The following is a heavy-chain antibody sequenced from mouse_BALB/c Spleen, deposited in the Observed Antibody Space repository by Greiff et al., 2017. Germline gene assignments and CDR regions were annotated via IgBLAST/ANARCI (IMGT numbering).Heavy chain of an antibody. CDR3: ARGGPHYYAMDY. CDR1: GYSITSDYA. V-gene: IGHV3-2*02. J-gene: IGHJ4*01. CDR2: ISYSGST. Sequence: EVKLQESGPGLVKPSQSLSLTCTVTGYSITSDYAWNWIRQFPGNKLEWMGYISYSGSTSYNPSLKSRISITRDTSKNQFFLQLNSVTTEDTATYYCARGGPHYYAMDYWGQGTSVTVSS. D-gene: IGHD3-3*01.